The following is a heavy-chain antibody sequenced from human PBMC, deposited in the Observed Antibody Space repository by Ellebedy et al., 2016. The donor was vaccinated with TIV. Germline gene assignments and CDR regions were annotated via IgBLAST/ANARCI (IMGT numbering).Heavy chain of an antibody. D-gene: IGHD1-1*01. CDR3: ARDTTSDY. J-gene: IGHJ4*02. CDR2: SRNKAKSYTT. V-gene: IGHV3-72*01. CDR1: GFTFSSYA. Sequence: PGGSLRLSCAASGFTFSSYAMHWVRLAPGKGPEWVGRSRNKAKSYTTDYAASVKGRFTISRDDSKNSLYLQMNSLKTEDTAIYYCARDTTSDYWGQGALVTVSS.